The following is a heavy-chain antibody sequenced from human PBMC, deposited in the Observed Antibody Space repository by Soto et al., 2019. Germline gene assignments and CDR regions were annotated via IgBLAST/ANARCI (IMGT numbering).Heavy chain of an antibody. CDR1: GLTFRNYA. D-gene: IGHD6-13*01. CDR3: AKDLRGPEAGTWYFDL. CDR2: ITATGDRA. J-gene: IGHJ2*01. Sequence: GSLRLSCAASGLTFRNYAMGWVRQAPGKGLEWVSAITATGDRAQYIDSVSGRFTISRDNSQNTLYMQMNSLRAEDTAVYYCAKDLRGPEAGTWYFDLWGRGSLVTVSS. V-gene: IGHV3-23*01.